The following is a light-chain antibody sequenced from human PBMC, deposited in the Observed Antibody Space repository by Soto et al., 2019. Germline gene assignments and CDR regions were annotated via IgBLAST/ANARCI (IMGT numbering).Light chain of an antibody. CDR1: QSVVYSDGNTY. CDR2: KVS. CDR3: MQGTYWPYT. Sequence: DVVMTQSPLSLPVTLGQPASVSCRSSQSVVYSDGNTYLSWFQQRPGQSPRRLIYKVSNRDSGVPDRFSGSGSDTYFTLKISRVEAEDVGLYYCMQGTYWPYTFGQGTQLEIK. J-gene: IGKJ2*01. V-gene: IGKV2-30*01.